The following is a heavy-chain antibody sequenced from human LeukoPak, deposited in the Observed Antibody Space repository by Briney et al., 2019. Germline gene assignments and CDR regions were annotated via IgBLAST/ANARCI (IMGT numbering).Heavy chain of an antibody. CDR1: GFSFSNYW. J-gene: IGHJ6*04. V-gene: IGHV3-74*01. CDR2: LNSDGSIT. D-gene: IGHD4-11*01. CDR3: GRDNNYKVDV. Sequence: QTGGSLTLSCAASGFSFSNYWMVWVRQAPGKGLVWVSNLNSDGSITNYADSVKGQSTISRDNAKNTLYLQMNSLRAEDTAVYYCGRDNNYKVDVWGKGTTVTVSS.